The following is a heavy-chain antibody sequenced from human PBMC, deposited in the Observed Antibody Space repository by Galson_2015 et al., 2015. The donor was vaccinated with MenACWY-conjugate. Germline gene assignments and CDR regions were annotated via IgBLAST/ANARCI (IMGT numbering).Heavy chain of an antibody. Sequence: ATLSLPCPVSGGSINSYYWSWIRQPPGKGLEWIGYMYYSGSANYNPSLKSRVTISVDTSKNQFSLTMTSVTAADTAVYYCARGGNLASRAGYWGQGT. V-gene: IGHV4-59*01. J-gene: IGHJ4*02. D-gene: IGHD3-3*02. CDR3: ARGGNLASRAGY. CDR1: GGSINSYY. CDR2: MYYSGSA.